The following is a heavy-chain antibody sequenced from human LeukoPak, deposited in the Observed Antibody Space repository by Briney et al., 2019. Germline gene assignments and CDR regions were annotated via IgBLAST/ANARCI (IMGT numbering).Heavy chain of an antibody. Sequence: PGGSLRLSCAASGFTFSSYSMNWVRQAPGKGLEWVSSISSSSSYIYYADSVKGRFTISRDNAKNSLYLQMNSLRAEDTAVYYCARDQSAWIQLSRPYWYFDLWGRGTLVTVSS. CDR2: ISSSSSYI. V-gene: IGHV3-21*01. CDR1: GFTFSSYS. D-gene: IGHD5-18*01. J-gene: IGHJ2*01. CDR3: ARDQSAWIQLSRPYWYFDL.